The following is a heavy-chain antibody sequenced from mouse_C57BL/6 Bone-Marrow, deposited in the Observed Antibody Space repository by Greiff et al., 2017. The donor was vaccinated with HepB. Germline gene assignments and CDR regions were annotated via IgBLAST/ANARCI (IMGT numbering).Heavy chain of an antibody. CDR1: GFSLTSYG. CDR2: IWGVGST. V-gene: IGHV2-6*01. D-gene: IGHD2-2*01. CDR3: ATTHGSYAMDY. Sequence: VMLVESGPGLVAPSQSLSITCTVSGFSLTSYGVDWVRQSPGKGLEWLGVIWGVGSTNYNSALKSRLSISKDNSKSQVFLKMNSLQTDDTAMYYCATTHGSYAMDYWGQGTSVTVSS. J-gene: IGHJ4*01.